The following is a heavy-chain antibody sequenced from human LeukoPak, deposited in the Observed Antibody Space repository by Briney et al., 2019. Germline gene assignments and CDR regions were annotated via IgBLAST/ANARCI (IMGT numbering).Heavy chain of an antibody. Sequence: GRSLRLSCAASGFTFSSYAMHWVRQAPGKGLGWVAVISYDGSNKYYADSVKGRFTISRDNSKNTLYLQMNSLRAEDTAVYYCAREYGMTTVTYFDYWGQGTLVTVSS. CDR3: AREYGMTTVTYFDY. CDR1: GFTFSSYA. D-gene: IGHD4-17*01. CDR2: ISYDGSNK. J-gene: IGHJ4*02. V-gene: IGHV3-30*04.